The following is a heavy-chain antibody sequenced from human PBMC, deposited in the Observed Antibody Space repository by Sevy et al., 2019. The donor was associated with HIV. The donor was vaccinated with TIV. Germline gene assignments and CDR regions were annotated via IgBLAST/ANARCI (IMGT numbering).Heavy chain of an antibody. CDR1: GYTFSGYD. Sequence: ASVKVSCKASGYTFSGYDINWVRQATGQGLEWMGWMNPDSGRRGYAPKFQGRVTMTTNTSIDTAYMELRRLRSEDSAVYYCARADLDSSTFFYYYGMDVWGQGTTVTVS. V-gene: IGHV1-8*02. CDR3: ARADLDSSTFFYYYGMDV. CDR2: MNPDSGRR. J-gene: IGHJ6*02. D-gene: IGHD6-13*01.